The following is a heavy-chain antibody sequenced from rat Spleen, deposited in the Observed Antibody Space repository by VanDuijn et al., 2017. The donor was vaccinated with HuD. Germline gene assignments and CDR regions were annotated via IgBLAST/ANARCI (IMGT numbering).Heavy chain of an antibody. CDR2: IWGDGNS. CDR3: ARDWGSALDY. V-gene: IGHV2-13*01. D-gene: IGHD4-6*01. CDR1: GFSLSNYG. J-gene: IGHJ2*01. Sequence: QVQLKESGPGLVQPSQTLSLTCTVSGFSLSNYGVIWVRQPPGKGLDWMGVIWGDGNSNFNSALKSRLSISRDTSKSQVFLKMNSLQTEDTATYYCARDWGSALDYWGQGVMVTVSS.